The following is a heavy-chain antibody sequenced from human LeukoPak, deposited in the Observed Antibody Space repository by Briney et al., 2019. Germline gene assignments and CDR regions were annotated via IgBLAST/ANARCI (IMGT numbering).Heavy chain of an antibody. D-gene: IGHD4-17*01. V-gene: IGHV4-61*02. J-gene: IGHJ5*02. CDR3: ARGPSAGDYVSDNWFDP. CDR2: IYTSGST. CDR1: GGSISSGSYY. Sequence: SETLSLTCTVSGGSISSGSYYWTWIRQPAGKGLEWIGRIYTSGSTNYNPSLKSRVTMSVDTSKNQFSLKLSSVTAADTAVYYCARGPSAGDYVSDNWFDPWGQGTLVTVSS.